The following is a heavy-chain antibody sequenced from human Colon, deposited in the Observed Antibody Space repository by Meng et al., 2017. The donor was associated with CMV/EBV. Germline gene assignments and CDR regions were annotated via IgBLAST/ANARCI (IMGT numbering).Heavy chain of an antibody. CDR1: GFTFSDFA. V-gene: IGHV3-23*01. D-gene: IGHD3-16*01. Sequence: GESLKISCAASGFTFSDFAMGWVRQAPGKGLDWVSAITGRRTDTYYADSVKGRFTIFRDNSNNTLYLQMHSLRAADTAVYFCAKESGYGFLGSNYFDSWGQGTLVTVSS. J-gene: IGHJ4*02. CDR2: ITGRRTDT. CDR3: AKESGYGFLGSNYFDS.